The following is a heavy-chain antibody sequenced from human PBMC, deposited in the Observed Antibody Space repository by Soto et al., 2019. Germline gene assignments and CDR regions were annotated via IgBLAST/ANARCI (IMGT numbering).Heavy chain of an antibody. CDR2: ISGSGGST. CDR1: GFTFSSYA. CDR3: AKDYYDSSGYYYIFDY. J-gene: IGHJ4*02. Sequence: GGSLRLSCAASGFTFSSYAMSWVRQAPGKGLEWVSAISGSGGSTYYADSVKGRFTISRDNSKNTLDLQMNSLRAEDTAVYYCAKDYYDSSGYYYIFDYWGQGTLVTVSS. V-gene: IGHV3-23*01. D-gene: IGHD3-22*01.